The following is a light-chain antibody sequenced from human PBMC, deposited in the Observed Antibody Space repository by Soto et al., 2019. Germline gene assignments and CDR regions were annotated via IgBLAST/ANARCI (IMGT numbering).Light chain of an antibody. Sequence: ELVLTQSPGTLSLSPGERATLSCRACQSVSSSYLAWYQQKPGKAPRLLIYGASTMATGIPARFSGSGSGTEFTLTISSLQSEDFAVYYCQQYNNCPPITFGQGTRLEI. J-gene: IGKJ5*01. V-gene: IGKV3-15*01. CDR3: QQYNNCPPIT. CDR2: GAS. CDR1: QSVSSSY.